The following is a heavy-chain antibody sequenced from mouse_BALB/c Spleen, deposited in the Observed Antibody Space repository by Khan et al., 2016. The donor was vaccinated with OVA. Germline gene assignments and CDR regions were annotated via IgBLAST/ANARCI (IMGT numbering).Heavy chain of an antibody. CDR3: GISYYGLAWFAY. V-gene: IGHV2-3*01. CDR2: IWGDGTT. CDR1: GFSLISYG. J-gene: IGHJ3*01. D-gene: IGHD1-2*01. Sequence: VQLKESGPGLVAPSQSLSITCTVSGFSLISYGVSWIRQPPGKGLEWLGVIWGDGTTNYHSALKPRLSISKDNSKSQVFLQLTSLQTDDTATYFCGISYYGLAWFAYWGQGTLVTVSA.